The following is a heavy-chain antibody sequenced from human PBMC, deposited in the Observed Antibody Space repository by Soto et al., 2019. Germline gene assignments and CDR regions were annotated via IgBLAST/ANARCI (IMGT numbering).Heavy chain of an antibody. CDR3: ARKGHSGSNNNMDV. CDR2: INHSGST. Sequence: SETLSLTCAVYGGSFSGYSWSWIRQPPGKGLEWIGEINHSGSTNYNPSLKSRVTISVDTSKNQFSLKMSSVNAADTAVYYCARKGHSGSNNNMDVWGQGTTVT. J-gene: IGHJ6*02. V-gene: IGHV4-34*01. D-gene: IGHD3-10*01. CDR1: GGSFSGYS.